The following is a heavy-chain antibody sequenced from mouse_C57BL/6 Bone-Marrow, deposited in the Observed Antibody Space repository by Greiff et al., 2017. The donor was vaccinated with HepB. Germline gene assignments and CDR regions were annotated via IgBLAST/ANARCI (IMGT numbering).Heavy chain of an antibody. CDR2: ISYDGSN. Sequence: EVKLQESGPGLVKPSQSLSLTCSVTGYSITSGYYRNWIRQFPGNKLEWMGYISYDGSNNYNPSLKNRISITRDTSKNQFFLKVNSVTTEDTATYYCARGGGDYAMDYWGQGTSVTVSS. V-gene: IGHV3-6*01. J-gene: IGHJ4*01. CDR3: ARGGGDYAMDY. CDR1: GYSITSGYY.